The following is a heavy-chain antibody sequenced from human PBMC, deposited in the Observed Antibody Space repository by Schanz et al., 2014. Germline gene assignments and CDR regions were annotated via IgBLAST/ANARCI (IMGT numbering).Heavy chain of an antibody. CDR3: AREWSSFDY. V-gene: IGHV4-59*12. J-gene: IGHJ4*02. CDR1: GGSISGYY. CDR2: IHYSGNT. Sequence: QVQLQESGPGLEKPSETLSLTYTVSGGSISGYYWTWVRQSPGKGLEWIGYIHYSGNTNYNPSLKSRVTISVDTSKNQFSLKVTSVTPADTAVYYCAREWSSFDYWGQGTLVTVSS. D-gene: IGHD2-8*01.